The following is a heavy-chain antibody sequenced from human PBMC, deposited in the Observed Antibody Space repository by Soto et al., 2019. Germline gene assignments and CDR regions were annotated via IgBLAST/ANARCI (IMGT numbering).Heavy chain of an antibody. CDR1: GVIFSNYV. CDR2: MSYDGTTK. D-gene: IGHD3-10*01. J-gene: IGHJ4*02. Sequence: QVQLVASGGGVVQPGRSLRLSCAASGVIFSNYVMYWVRQAPVNVLECVAFMSYDGTTKSYADYVKGRFTISRDNSQNTLYLQMNSMSSEDTSVYDGAREVLWSRYFDYWGQGTLVTVSS. V-gene: IGHV3-30-3*01. CDR3: AREVLWSRYFDY.